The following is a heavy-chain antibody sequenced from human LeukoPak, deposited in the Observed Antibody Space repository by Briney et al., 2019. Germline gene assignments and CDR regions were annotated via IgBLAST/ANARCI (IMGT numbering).Heavy chain of an antibody. CDR1: GFTFTNYW. CDR2: IKQDGSQK. CDR3: AREAQGCSIHSCYFDS. Sequence: GGSLRLSCVASGFTFTNYWMNWVRQAPGKGLEWVASIKQDGSQKSYVDSVKGRFTISRDNAKNSLSLQMDSLRAEDTAVYYFAREAQGCSIHSCYFDSWGQGTLVTVSS. J-gene: IGHJ4*02. D-gene: IGHD2-2*01. V-gene: IGHV3-7*01.